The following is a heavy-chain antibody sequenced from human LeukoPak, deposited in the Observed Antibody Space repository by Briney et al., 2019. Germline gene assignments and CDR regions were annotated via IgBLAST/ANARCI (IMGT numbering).Heavy chain of an antibody. CDR1: GGTFSSYA. CDR2: IIPILGIA. J-gene: IGHJ4*02. CDR3: ARERESTMAPFDY. Sequence: SVKVSCKASGGTFSSYAISWVRQAPGQGLEWMGRIIPILGIANYAQKFQGRVTITADKSTSTAYMELSGLRSEDTAVYYCARERESTMAPFDYWGQGTLVTVSS. D-gene: IGHD3-10*01. V-gene: IGHV1-69*04.